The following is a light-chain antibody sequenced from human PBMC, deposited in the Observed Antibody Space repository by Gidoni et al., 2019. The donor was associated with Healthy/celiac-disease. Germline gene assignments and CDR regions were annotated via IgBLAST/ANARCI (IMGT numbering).Light chain of an antibody. V-gene: IGKV3-15*01. CDR3: PPCNTRWLYT. J-gene: IGKJ2*01. CDR2: GAS. Sequence: ERVVTKSRATLYVSPGERATLSCRASQSVSSNLAWYQQKPGQAPRLLIYGASTRATGIPASFGGGGSRTEFALTVRSLHSEVFAVYCCPPCNTRWLYTFGQGTKLEIK. CDR1: QSVSSN.